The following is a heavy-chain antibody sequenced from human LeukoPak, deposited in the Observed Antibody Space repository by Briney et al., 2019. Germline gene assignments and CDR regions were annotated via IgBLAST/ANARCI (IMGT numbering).Heavy chain of an antibody. CDR1: GGSISSSSYY. CDR3: ARDAKYYYGSRTFFFYEH. D-gene: IGHD3-10*01. J-gene: IGHJ4*02. Sequence: PSETLSLTCTVSGGSISSSSYYWGWIRQPPGKGLEWIGSIYYSGSTYYNPSLKSRVTISVDTSKNQFSLKLSSVTAADTAIYYCARDAKYYYGSRTFFFYEHWGQGTLLTVSS. V-gene: IGHV4-39*07. CDR2: IYYSGST.